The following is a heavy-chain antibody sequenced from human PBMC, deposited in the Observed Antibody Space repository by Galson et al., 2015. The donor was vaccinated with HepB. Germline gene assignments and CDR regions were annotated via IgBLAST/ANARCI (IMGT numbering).Heavy chain of an antibody. J-gene: IGHJ6*02. CDR3: AREGSSGWYPGLGYYYYGMDV. CDR2: ISAYNGNT. CDR1: GYTFTSYG. D-gene: IGHD6-19*01. V-gene: IGHV1-18*01. Sequence: SVKVSCKASGYTFTSYGIRWVRQAPGQGLEWMGWISAYNGNTNYAQKLQGRVTMTTDTSTSTAYMELRSLRSDDTAVYYCAREGSSGWYPGLGYYYYGMDVWGQGTTVTVSS.